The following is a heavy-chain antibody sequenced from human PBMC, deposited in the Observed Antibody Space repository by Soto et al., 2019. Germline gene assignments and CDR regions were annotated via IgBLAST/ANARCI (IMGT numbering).Heavy chain of an antibody. Sequence: KPSETLSLTCTVSGGSISSGDYYWSWIRQPPGKGLEWIGYIYYSGSTYYNPSLKSRVTISVDTSKNQFSLKLSSVTAADTAVYYCARDTSSPHYYGMDVWGQGTTVTVSS. CDR3: ARDTSSPHYYGMDV. CDR2: IYYSGST. CDR1: GGSISSGDYY. V-gene: IGHV4-30-4*01. D-gene: IGHD6-13*01. J-gene: IGHJ6*02.